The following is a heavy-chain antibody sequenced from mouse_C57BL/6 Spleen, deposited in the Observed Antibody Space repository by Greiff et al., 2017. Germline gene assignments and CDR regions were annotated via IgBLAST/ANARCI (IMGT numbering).Heavy chain of an antibody. CDR2: IYWDDDK. CDR3: ARRKGYDYDWYFDV. Sequence: QVTLKVCGPGILQSSQTLSLTCSFSGFSLSTSGMGVSWIRQPSGKGLEWLAHIYWDDDKRYNPSLKSRLTISKDTSRNQVFLKITSVDTADTATYYCARRKGYDYDWYFDVWGTGTTVTVSS. CDR1: GFSLSTSGMG. J-gene: IGHJ1*03. D-gene: IGHD2-4*01. V-gene: IGHV8-12*01.